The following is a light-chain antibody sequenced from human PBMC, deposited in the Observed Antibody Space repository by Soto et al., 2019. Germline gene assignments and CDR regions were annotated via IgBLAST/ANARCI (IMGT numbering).Light chain of an antibody. Sequence: EIVLTQSPGTLSVSPGERATLSCSASQSVSTSYLAWYQQKPGQAPRLLIHGASSRASGIADRFSGSGSGTDFTLTISRLEPEDFAVYYCQQFGNSPYTFGQGTKVDIK. J-gene: IGKJ2*01. CDR3: QQFGNSPYT. CDR2: GAS. V-gene: IGKV3-20*01. CDR1: QSVSTSY.